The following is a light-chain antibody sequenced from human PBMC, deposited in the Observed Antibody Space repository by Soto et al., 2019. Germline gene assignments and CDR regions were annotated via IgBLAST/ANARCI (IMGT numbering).Light chain of an antibody. V-gene: IGKV3-15*01. J-gene: IGKJ1*01. CDR3: QQYNNWRWT. CDR2: GAS. Sequence: EIVMTQSPATLSVSPGERATLSCRAGQSVSSNLAWYQQKPGQAPRLLIYGASTRATGIPARFSGSGSGTEFTLTISSLQSEDFAVYYCQQYNNWRWTFGQGTKVEIK. CDR1: QSVSSN.